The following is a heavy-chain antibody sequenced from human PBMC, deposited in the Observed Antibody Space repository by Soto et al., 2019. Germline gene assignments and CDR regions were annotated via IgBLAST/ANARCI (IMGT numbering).Heavy chain of an antibody. CDR1: GFNFSSYG. CDR2: ITYDGSNK. CDR3: AKGPSYSDFCSGYMSY. V-gene: IGHV3-30*18. D-gene: IGHD3-3*01. Sequence: RGSLILSGAASGFNFSSYGIHWVRQPPGKGLEWVAVITYDGSNKYYADSVKGRFTISRDNSKNPLYLQMNSSRAEDTVVYYCAKGPSYSDFCSGYMSYWGQGTLVTV. J-gene: IGHJ4*02.